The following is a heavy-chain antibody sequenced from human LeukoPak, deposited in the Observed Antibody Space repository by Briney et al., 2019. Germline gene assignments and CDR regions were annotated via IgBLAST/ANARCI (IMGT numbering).Heavy chain of an antibody. J-gene: IGHJ4*02. Sequence: GGSLRLSCAASGFTFSSYSMNWVRQAPGKGLEWVSFISSSSSYIYNADSVKGRFTISRDNAKNSLYLQMNSLRAADTAVYYCASTSYGDYFDYWGQGTLVTVSS. D-gene: IGHD4-17*01. CDR3: ASTSYGDYFDY. CDR2: ISSSSSYI. CDR1: GFTFSSYS. V-gene: IGHV3-21*04.